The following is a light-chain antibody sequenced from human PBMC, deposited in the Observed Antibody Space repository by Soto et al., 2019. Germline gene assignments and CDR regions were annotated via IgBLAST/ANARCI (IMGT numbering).Light chain of an antibody. Sequence: DIQMTQSPSTLSTSVGDRATITCRATQNIDRWLSGYQQKPGKAPKLLIYEASSLEGGVPSRFSGSGSGTEFTLNVSGLQSEDCADYCGQQYKSCSTFGQGT. V-gene: IGKV1-5*01. CDR1: QNIDRW. CDR2: EAS. J-gene: IGKJ1*01. CDR3: QQYKSCST.